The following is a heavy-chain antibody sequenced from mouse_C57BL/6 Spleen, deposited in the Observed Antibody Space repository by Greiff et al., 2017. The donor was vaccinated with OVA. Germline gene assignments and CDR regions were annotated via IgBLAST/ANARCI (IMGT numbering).Heavy chain of an antibody. V-gene: IGHV1-64*01. Sequence: QVQLQQPGAELVKPGASVKLSCKASGYTFTGYWMHWVKQRPGQGLEWIGMIHPNSGSTNYNEKFKSKATLTVDKSSSTAYMQLSSLTSEDSAVYYCARETTGTDYFDYWGQGTTLTVSS. J-gene: IGHJ2*01. D-gene: IGHD4-1*01. CDR2: IHPNSGST. CDR1: GYTFTGYW. CDR3: ARETTGTDYFDY.